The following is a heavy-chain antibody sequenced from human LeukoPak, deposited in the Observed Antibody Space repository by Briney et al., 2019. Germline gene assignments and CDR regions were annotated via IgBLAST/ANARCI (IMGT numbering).Heavy chain of an antibody. CDR3: ARVVDSVPEYFDL. D-gene: IGHD2-15*01. CDR1: GGSISSGGYY. V-gene: IGHV4-31*03. Sequence: SETLSLTCTVSGGSISSGGYYWSWIRQHPGKGLEWIGYIYYSGSTYYNPSLKSRVTISVDRSKNQFSLKLSSVTAADTAVYYCARVVDSVPEYFDLWGRGTLVTVSS. CDR2: IYYSGST. J-gene: IGHJ2*01.